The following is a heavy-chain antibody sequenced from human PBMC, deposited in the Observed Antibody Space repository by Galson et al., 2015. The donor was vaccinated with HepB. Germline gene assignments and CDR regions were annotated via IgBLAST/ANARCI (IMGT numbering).Heavy chain of an antibody. CDR2: IGSSSSYI. CDR1: GFTFSSYS. J-gene: IGHJ4*02. D-gene: IGHD6-13*01. V-gene: IGHV3-21*01. Sequence: SLRLSCAASGFTFSSYSMNWVRQAPGKGLEWVSSIGSSSSYIYYADSVKGRFTISRDNAKNSLYLQMNSLTAEDTAVYYCARNLRIAAAGQHFDFWGQGTLFTVSS. CDR3: ARNLRIAAAGQHFDF.